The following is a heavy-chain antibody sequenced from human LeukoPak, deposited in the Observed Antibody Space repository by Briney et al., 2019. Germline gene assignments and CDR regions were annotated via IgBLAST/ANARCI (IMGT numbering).Heavy chain of an antibody. Sequence: ASVKVSCKASGGTFSSYAISWVRQAPGQGLEWMGGIIPIFGTANYAQKFQGRVTITADESTNTAYMELSSLRSEDTAVYYCASSTDLINIYDGDYFDYWGQGTLVTVSS. CDR3: ASSTDLINIYDGDYFDY. J-gene: IGHJ4*02. CDR2: IIPIFGTA. CDR1: GGTFSSYA. D-gene: IGHD5/OR15-5a*01. V-gene: IGHV1-69*13.